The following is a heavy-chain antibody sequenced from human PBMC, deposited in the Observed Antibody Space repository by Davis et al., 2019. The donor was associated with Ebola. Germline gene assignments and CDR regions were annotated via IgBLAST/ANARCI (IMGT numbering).Heavy chain of an antibody. CDR1: GFTFSSYG. D-gene: IGHD6-6*01. V-gene: IGHV3-33*01. CDR2: IWYDGSNK. J-gene: IGHJ6*03. Sequence: GGSLRLSCAASGFTFSSYGMHWVRQAPGKGLEWVAVIWYDGSNKYYADSVKGRFTISRDNSKNTLYLQMNSLRAEDTAVYYCARTFYSSSYYYYYYMDVWGKGTTVTVSS. CDR3: ARTFYSSSYYYYYYMDV.